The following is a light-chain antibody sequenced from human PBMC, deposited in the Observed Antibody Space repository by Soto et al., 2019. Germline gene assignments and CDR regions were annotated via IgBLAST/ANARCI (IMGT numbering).Light chain of an antibody. V-gene: IGLV2-8*01. J-gene: IGLJ1*01. Sequence: QSVPTQPPSASGFPGQTVTISCTGTSSHVGYYHYVSWYQQHPGKAPKLVIYEVTKRPSGVPDRVSASKSGNTASLTVSGLRAEDEADYYCSSYAGSNNFVFGSGTKVTVL. CDR3: SSYAGSNNFV. CDR1: SSHVGYYHY. CDR2: EVT.